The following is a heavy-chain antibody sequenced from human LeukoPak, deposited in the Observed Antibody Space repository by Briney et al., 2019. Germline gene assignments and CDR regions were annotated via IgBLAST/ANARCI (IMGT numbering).Heavy chain of an antibody. CDR2: INHSGST. V-gene: IGHV4-34*01. J-gene: IGHJ3*01. Sequence: NPSETLSLTCAVYGGSFSGYYWSWIRQPPGKGLEWIGEINHSGSTNYNPSLKSRVTISVDTSKNQFSLKLSSVTAADTAVYYCARDDDSSVRSWGQGTMVTVSS. CDR3: ARDDDSSVRS. D-gene: IGHD3-22*01. CDR1: GGSFSGYY.